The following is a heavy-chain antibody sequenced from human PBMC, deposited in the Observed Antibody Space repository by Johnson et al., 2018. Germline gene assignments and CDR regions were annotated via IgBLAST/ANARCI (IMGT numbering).Heavy chain of an antibody. CDR2: ISYDGSNK. J-gene: IGHJ6*03. D-gene: IGHD6-13*01. CDR1: GFTFSSYG. V-gene: IGHV3-30*18. Sequence: QVQLQESGGGVVQPGRSXRLSCAASGFTFSSYGMHWVRQAPGKGLEWVAVISYDGSNKYYADSVKGRFTISIDNSKNTLFLQKNSLRAEDTAVYYCAKGAGYSSSGIDYYMDVWGKGTTVTVSS. CDR3: AKGAGYSSSGIDYYMDV.